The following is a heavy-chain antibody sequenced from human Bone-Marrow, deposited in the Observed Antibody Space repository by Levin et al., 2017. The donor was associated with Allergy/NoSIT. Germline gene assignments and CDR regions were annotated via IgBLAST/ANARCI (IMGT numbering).Heavy chain of an antibody. CDR1: GFTFSSYA. D-gene: IGHD4-17*01. CDR3: VKDWGDYGDYVSGWYWFDP. V-gene: IGHV3-64D*06. J-gene: IGHJ5*02. CDR2: ISSNGGST. Sequence: ASVKVSCSASGFTFSSYAMHWVRQAPGKGLEYVSAISSNGGSTYYADSVKGRFTISRDNSKNTLYLQMSSLRAEDTAVYYCVKDWGDYGDYVSGWYWFDPWGQGTLVTVSS.